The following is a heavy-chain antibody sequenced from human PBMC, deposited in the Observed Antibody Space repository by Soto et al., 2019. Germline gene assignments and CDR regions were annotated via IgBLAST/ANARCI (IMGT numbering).Heavy chain of an antibody. V-gene: IGHV3-64*01. D-gene: IGHD3-10*01. Sequence: GGSLRLSCAASGFTLSGYAMDWVRQAPGKGLEYVSGISSNGVGTYYANSVQGRFTISRDNSKNTVYLQMGSLRPEDMAVYYCARARMVRGVIYYYGMDVWGQGTTVTVSS. CDR3: ARARMVRGVIYYYGMDV. CDR1: GFTLSGYA. CDR2: ISSNGVGT. J-gene: IGHJ6*02.